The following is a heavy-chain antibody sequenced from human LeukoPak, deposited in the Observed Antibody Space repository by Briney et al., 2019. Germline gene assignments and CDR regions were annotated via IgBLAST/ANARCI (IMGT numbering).Heavy chain of an antibody. CDR3: ARHPYYDFWSGYYALGFDP. CDR1: GGSISSSSYY. V-gene: IGHV4-39*01. Sequence: PSETLSLTCTVSGGSISSSSYYWGWIRRPPGKGLEWIGSIYYSGSTYYNPSLKSRVTISVDTSKNQFSLKLSSVTAADTAVYYCARHPYYDFWSGYYALGFDPWGQGTLVTVSS. J-gene: IGHJ5*02. D-gene: IGHD3-3*01. CDR2: IYYSGST.